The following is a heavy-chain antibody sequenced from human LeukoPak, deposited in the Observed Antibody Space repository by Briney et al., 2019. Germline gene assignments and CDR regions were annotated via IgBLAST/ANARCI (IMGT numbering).Heavy chain of an antibody. CDR2: IYHSGST. CDR1: GYSISSGYY. CDR3: ARDGVVAINWFDP. V-gene: IGHV4-38-2*02. D-gene: IGHD3-22*01. Sequence: PETLSLTCTVSGYSISSGYYWGWIRQPPGKGLEWIGSIYHSGSTYYNPSLKSRVTISVDTSKNQFSLKLSSVTAADTAVYYCARDGVVAINWFDPWGQGTLVTVSS. J-gene: IGHJ5*02.